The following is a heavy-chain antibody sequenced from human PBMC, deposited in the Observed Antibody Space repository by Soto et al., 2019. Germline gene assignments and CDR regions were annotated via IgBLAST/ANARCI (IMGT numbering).Heavy chain of an antibody. D-gene: IGHD2-2*01. CDR3: TRRYCSSTSCRGWFDP. CDR1: GFTFGDYA. Sequence: GSLRLSCTASGFTFGDYAMSWFRQAPGKGLEWVGFIRSKAYGGTTEYAASVKGRFTISRDDSKSIAYLQMNSLKTEDTAVYYCTRRYCSSTSCRGWFDPWGQGTLVTVSS. CDR2: IRSKAYGGTT. J-gene: IGHJ5*02. V-gene: IGHV3-49*03.